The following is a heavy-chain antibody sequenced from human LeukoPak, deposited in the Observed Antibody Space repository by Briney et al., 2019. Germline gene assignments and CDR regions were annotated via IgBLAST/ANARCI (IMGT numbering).Heavy chain of an antibody. CDR3: AKWGVGGDFDV. J-gene: IGHJ3*01. V-gene: IGHV5-10-1*01. CDR2: IDPSDSYT. D-gene: IGHD3-16*01. CDR1: GYSFTTYW. Sequence: GESLKISCKGSGYSFTTYWISWVRQMPGKGLEWMGRIDPSDSYTNYSPSFQGHVTISADTSISTAYLKWSSLKASATAMYYCAKWGVGGDFDVWGQGTMVTVSS.